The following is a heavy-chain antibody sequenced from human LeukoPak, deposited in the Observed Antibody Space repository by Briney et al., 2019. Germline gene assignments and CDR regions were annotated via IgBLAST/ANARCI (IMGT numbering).Heavy chain of an antibody. CDR2: IYYSGST. CDR1: GGSISSYY. Sequence: SETLSLTCTVSGGSISSYYWSWIRQPPGKGLEWIGYIYYSGSTNYNPSLKSRVTISVDTSKNQFSLKLSSVTAADTAVYYCARSGTYYYDSSGYYDSWGQGTLVTVSS. V-gene: IGHV4-59*08. D-gene: IGHD3-22*01. J-gene: IGHJ5*01. CDR3: ARSGTYYYDSSGYYDS.